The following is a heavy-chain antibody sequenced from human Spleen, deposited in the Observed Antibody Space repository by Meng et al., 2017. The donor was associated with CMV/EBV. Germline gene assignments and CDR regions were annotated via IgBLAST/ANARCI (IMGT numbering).Heavy chain of an antibody. CDR3: ARGRSGNYTTYYYFGWDV. CDR1: ISNSDYY. D-gene: IGHD3-3*01. CDR2: MYYSGST. Sequence: ISNSDYYWSWLRQPAGTGLEWIGYMYYSGSTSYNPSLKRRVAISVDTPKSQFSLRLSSVTAADTAVYYCARGRSGNYTTYYYFGWDVWGHGTTVTVSS. V-gene: IGHV4-30-4*08. J-gene: IGHJ6*02.